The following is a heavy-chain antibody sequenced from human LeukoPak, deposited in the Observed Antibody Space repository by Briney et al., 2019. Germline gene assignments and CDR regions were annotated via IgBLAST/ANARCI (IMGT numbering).Heavy chain of an antibody. V-gene: IGHV5-51*01. D-gene: IGHD3-22*01. CDR2: IYPGDSDT. J-gene: IGHJ4*02. CDR1: GYTFSNYW. CDR3: ARRPNFLDRSGNYYFDY. Sequence: GESLKISCKGSGYTFSNYWIGWVRQTPGKGLEWMGVIYPGDSDTRYSPSFQGQVTFSVDHSISTAYLHWSSLKATDTDTAMYYCARRPNFLDRSGNYYFDYWGQGALVTVSS.